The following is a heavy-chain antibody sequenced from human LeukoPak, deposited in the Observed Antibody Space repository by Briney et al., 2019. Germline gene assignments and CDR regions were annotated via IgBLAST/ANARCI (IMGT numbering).Heavy chain of an antibody. CDR1: GFTFSSYS. Sequence: GGSLRLSCAASGFTFSSYSMNWVRQAPGKGLEWVSSISSSSYIYYADSVKGRFTISRDNAKNSLYLQMNSLRAEDTAVYYCAKERYYDSSGLSNYFDYWGQGTLVTVSS. J-gene: IGHJ4*02. CDR2: ISSSSYI. V-gene: IGHV3-21*01. CDR3: AKERYYDSSGLSNYFDY. D-gene: IGHD3-22*01.